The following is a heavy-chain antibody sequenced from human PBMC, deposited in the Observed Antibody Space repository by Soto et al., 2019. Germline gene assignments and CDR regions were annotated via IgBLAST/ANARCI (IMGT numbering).Heavy chain of an antibody. CDR1: GYTFITYD. D-gene: IGHD6-25*01. CDR3: ARRKERSGPHHFDS. CDR2: MNPSNGNA. V-gene: IGHV1-8*01. J-gene: IGHJ4*02. Sequence: ASVKVSCKASGYTFITYDIHWVRQATGQGLEWMGWMNPSNGNAGYAQKFQGRVTMTRNTSISTAYMDLSSLRSEDTAVYFCARRKERSGPHHFDSWGQGTLVTVSS.